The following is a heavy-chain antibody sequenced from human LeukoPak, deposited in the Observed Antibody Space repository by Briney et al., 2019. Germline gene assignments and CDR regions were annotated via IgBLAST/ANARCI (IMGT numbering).Heavy chain of an antibody. V-gene: IGHV4-31*03. CDR2: IYYSGST. CDR1: GGSISSGGYY. Sequence: PSETLSLTCTVSGGSISSGGYYWSWIRQHPGKGLEWIGYIYYSGSTYYNPSLKSRVTISVDTSKNQFSLKLSSVTAADTAVYYCARGHWGNYYYYGMDVWGQGTTVTVSS. J-gene: IGHJ6*02. CDR3: ARGHWGNYYYYGMDV. D-gene: IGHD3-16*01.